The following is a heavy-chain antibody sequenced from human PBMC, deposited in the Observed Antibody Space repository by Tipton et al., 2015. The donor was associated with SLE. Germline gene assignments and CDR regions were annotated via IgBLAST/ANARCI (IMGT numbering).Heavy chain of an antibody. D-gene: IGHD3-10*01. J-gene: IGHJ4*02. CDR2: IYHSGST. Sequence: GLVKPSETLSLTCTVSGYSISSGYYWGWIRQPPGKGLEWIGSIYHSGSTYYNPSLKSRVTISVDTSKNQFSLKLSSVTAADTAVYYCARDNVVGGSGPEWGQGTLVTVSS. CDR3: ARDNVVGGSGPE. CDR1: GYSISSGYY. V-gene: IGHV4-38-2*02.